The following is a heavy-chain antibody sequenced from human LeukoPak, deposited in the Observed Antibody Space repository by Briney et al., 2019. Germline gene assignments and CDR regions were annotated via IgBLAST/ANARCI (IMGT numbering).Heavy chain of an antibody. Sequence: GGSLRLSCAVSGFTFDDYAMHWVRHVPGKGPEWVSGISWNSDTIGSGDSVKGRFTISRDNAKNSLYLQMNSLRAEDTALYYCATNGGGDSGYGNFDYWGQGTLVTVSS. CDR2: ISWNSDTI. CDR1: GFTFDDYA. J-gene: IGHJ4*02. D-gene: IGHD5-12*01. CDR3: ATNGGGDSGYGNFDY. V-gene: IGHV3-9*01.